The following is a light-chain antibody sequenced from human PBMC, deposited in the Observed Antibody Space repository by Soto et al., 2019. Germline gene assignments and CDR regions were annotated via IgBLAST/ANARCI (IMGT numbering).Light chain of an antibody. CDR3: QQYGSSGT. V-gene: IGKV3-20*01. Sequence: EIVLTQSPATLSLSPGDRATLSCRASQSVSRSLTWYQQKPGQAPRLLIYGASNRATGIADRFSGSGSGTDFTLTISRLEPEDFAVYYCQQYGSSGTFGQGTKVEIK. CDR2: GAS. CDR1: QSVSRS. J-gene: IGKJ1*01.